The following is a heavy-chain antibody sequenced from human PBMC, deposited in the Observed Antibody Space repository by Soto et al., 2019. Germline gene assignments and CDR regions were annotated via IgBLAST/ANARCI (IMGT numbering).Heavy chain of an antibody. CDR3: ARGPIFGAFDY. CDR2: ISYDGSNK. Sequence: PGGSLRLSCAASGFTFSSYGMHWARQAPGKGLEWVAVISYDGSNKYYADSVKGRFTISRDNSKNTLYLQMNSLRSDDTAVYYCARGPIFGAFDYWGQGTLVTVSS. D-gene: IGHD3-3*01. V-gene: IGHV3-30*03. CDR1: GFTFSSYG. J-gene: IGHJ4*02.